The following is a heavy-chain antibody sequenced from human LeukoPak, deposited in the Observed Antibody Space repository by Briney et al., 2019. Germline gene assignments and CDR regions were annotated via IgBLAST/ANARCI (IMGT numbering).Heavy chain of an antibody. CDR3: ARDANADKEDAFDI. V-gene: IGHV3-7*01. Sequence: GGSLRLSCTASGFTFSTYWMNWGRQAPGKGLEWVANIKQDGSEKYYVDSVKGRFTISRDNAKNSLYLQMNSLRAEDTAVYYCARDANADKEDAFDIWGQGTMVTVSS. J-gene: IGHJ3*02. D-gene: IGHD2-2*01. CDR1: GFTFSTYW. CDR2: IKQDGSEK.